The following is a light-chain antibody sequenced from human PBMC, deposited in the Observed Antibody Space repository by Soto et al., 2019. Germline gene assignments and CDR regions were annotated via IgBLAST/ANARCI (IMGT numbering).Light chain of an antibody. Sequence: EIVMTQSPATLSVSPGERATLSCRASQSVSNNLAWYQQKPGQAPRLLISGASTRDTGIPDRFSGSGSGTEFTLTSSSLQSEYVAVYYYQQYNNWWTFGQGTKVEIK. CDR3: QQYNNWWT. V-gene: IGKV3-15*01. CDR2: GAS. CDR1: QSVSNN. J-gene: IGKJ1*01.